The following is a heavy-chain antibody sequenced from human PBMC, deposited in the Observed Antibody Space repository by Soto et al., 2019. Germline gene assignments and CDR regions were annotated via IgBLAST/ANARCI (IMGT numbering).Heavy chain of an antibody. Sequence: QVQLVQSGAEVKKPGASVKVSCKASGYTFTSYGISWVRQAPGQGLEWMGWISAYNGNTNYAQKLQGRVTMTTDTTTSTAYMELRSLRSDDTAVYYCARDWWGTDYYYYGMDVWGQGTTVTVSS. CDR3: ARDWWGTDYYYYGMDV. J-gene: IGHJ6*02. CDR1: GYTFTSYG. CDR2: ISAYNGNT. D-gene: IGHD2-15*01. V-gene: IGHV1-18*01.